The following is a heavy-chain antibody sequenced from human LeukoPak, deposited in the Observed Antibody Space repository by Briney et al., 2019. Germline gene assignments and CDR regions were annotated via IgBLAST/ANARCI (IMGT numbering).Heavy chain of an antibody. CDR2: IYYSGST. D-gene: IGHD6-13*01. J-gene: IGHJ4*02. CDR1: GGSISSYY. V-gene: IGHV4-59*01. CDR3: ARGGNSWYADY. Sequence: SETLSLTCTVSGGSISSYYWSWIRQPPGKGLEWIGFIYYSGSTHYKPSLKSRGTISVDTSKNQYSLKLSSVTAADTAVYYCARGGNSWYADYWGQGTLVTVSS.